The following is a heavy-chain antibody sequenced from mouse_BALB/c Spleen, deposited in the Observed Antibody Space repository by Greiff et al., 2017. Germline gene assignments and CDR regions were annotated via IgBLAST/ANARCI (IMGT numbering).Heavy chain of an antibody. CDR1: GYTFTEYT. D-gene: IGHD2-4*01. Sequence: DVQLQESGPELVKPGASVKISYKTSGYTFTEYTMHWVKQSHGKSLEWIGGINPNNGGTSYNQKFKGKATLTVDKSSSTAYMELRSLTSEDSAVYYCARLITTVYYAMDYWGQGTSVTVSS. V-gene: IGHV1-18*01. J-gene: IGHJ4*01. CDR2: INPNNGGT. CDR3: ARLITTVYYAMDY.